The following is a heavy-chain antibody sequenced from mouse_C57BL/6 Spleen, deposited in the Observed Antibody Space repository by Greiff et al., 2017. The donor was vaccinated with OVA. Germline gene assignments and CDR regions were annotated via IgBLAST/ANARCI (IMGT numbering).Heavy chain of an antibody. CDR2: IDPETGGT. J-gene: IGHJ3*01. CDR1: GYTFTDYE. CDR3: TRKTRCAY. Sequence: QVQLKQSGAELVRPGASVTLSCKASGYTFTDYEMHWVKQTPVHGMEWIGAIDPETGGTAYNQKFKGKAILTADKSSSTAYMELRSLTSEDSAVYYCTRKTRCAYWGQGTLVTVSA. V-gene: IGHV1-15*01.